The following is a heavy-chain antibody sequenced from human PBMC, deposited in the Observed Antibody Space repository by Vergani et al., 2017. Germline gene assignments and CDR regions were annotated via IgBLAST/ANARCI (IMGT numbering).Heavy chain of an antibody. CDR1: GGSFSGYY. V-gene: IGHV4-34*01. CDR3: ARSGYDFWSGYYPHFDY. Sequence: QVQLQQWGAGLLKPSETLSLTCAVYGGSFSGYYWSWIRQHPGKGLEWIGYIYYTGSTYYNSSLKSRVTMSVDTSKNQFSLKLSSVTAADTAVYYCARSGYDFWSGYYPHFDYWGQGTLVTVSS. CDR2: IYYTGST. D-gene: IGHD3-3*01. J-gene: IGHJ4*02.